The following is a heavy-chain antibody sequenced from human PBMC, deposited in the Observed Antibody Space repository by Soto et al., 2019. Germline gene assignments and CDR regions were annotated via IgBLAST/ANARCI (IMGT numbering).Heavy chain of an antibody. J-gene: IGHJ4*02. CDR2: IYPGDSDT. CDR3: ARLFMGIAVAGMGGYFDY. Sequence: PGESLKISCKGSGYSFTSYWIGWVRQMPGKGLEWMGIIYPGDSDTRYSPSFQGQVTISADKSISTAYLQWSSLKASDTAMYYCARLFMGIAVAGMGGYFDYWGQGTLVTVSS. V-gene: IGHV5-51*01. CDR1: GYSFTSYW. D-gene: IGHD6-19*01.